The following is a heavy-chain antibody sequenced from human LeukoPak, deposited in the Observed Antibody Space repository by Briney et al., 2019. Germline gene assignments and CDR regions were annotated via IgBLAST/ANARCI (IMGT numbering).Heavy chain of an antibody. CDR2: ISGSGGST. V-gene: IGHV3-23*01. D-gene: IGHD1-14*01. Sequence: PGGSLRLSCAASGFTFSSYAMSWVRQAPGKGLEWVSAISGSGGSTYYADSVKGRFTISRDNSKNPLYLQMNSLRAEDTAVYYRASRRYPDYYYYYMDVWGKGTTVTVSS. CDR3: ASRRYPDYYYYYMDV. J-gene: IGHJ6*03. CDR1: GFTFSSYA.